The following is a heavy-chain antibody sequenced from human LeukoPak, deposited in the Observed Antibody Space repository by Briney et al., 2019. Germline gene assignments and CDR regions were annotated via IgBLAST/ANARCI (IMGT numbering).Heavy chain of an antibody. V-gene: IGHV4-39*01. Sequence: SETLSLTCTVSGGSISRSSYYWGWIRQPPGKGLEWIGSIYYSGSTYYNPSLKSRVTISVDTSKNQFSLKLSSVTAADTAVYYCARHAAAALPYYFDYWGQGTLVTVSS. J-gene: IGHJ4*02. D-gene: IGHD6-13*01. CDR3: ARHAAAALPYYFDY. CDR1: GGSISRSSYY. CDR2: IYYSGST.